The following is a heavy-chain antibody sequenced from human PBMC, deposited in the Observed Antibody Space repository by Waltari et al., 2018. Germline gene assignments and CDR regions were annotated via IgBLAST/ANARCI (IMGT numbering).Heavy chain of an antibody. CDR1: GGSFSGYY. J-gene: IGHJ5*02. V-gene: IGHV4-34*01. CDR2: INHSGST. CDR3: ARVNDSSGSPPLNWFDP. D-gene: IGHD3-22*01. Sequence: QVQLQQWGAGLLKPSETLSLTCAVYGGSFSGYYWSWIRQPPGKGLEWIGEINHSGSTNYNPSLKSRVTISVDTSKNQFSLKLSSVTAADTAVYYCARVNDSSGSPPLNWFDPWGQGTLVTVSS.